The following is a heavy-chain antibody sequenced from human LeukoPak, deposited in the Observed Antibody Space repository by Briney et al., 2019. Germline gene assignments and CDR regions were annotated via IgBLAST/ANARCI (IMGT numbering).Heavy chain of an antibody. CDR2: IYPGDSDT. CDR1: GFTFSNAW. CDR3: ARLTPAVDY. Sequence: PGGSLRLSCAASGFTFSNAWIGWVRQMPGKGLEWMGIIYPGDSDTRYSPSFQGQVTISADKSISTAYLQWSSLKASDTAMYYCARLTPAVDYWGQGTLVTVSS. J-gene: IGHJ4*02. V-gene: IGHV5-51*01.